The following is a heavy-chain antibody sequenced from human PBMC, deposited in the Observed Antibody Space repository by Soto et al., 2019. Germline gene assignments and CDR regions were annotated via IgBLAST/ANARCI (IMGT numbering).Heavy chain of an antibody. J-gene: IGHJ4*02. CDR1: GFTFSSYG. D-gene: IGHD3-22*01. V-gene: IGHV3-33*01. Sequence: GGSLRLSCAASGFTFSSYGMHWVRQAPGKGLEWVAVIWYDGSNKYYADSVKGRFTISRDNSKNTLYLQMNSLRAEDTAVYYCARDLGYYDSSGSPPNPQLDYWGQGTLVTVSS. CDR2: IWYDGSNK. CDR3: ARDLGYYDSSGSPPNPQLDY.